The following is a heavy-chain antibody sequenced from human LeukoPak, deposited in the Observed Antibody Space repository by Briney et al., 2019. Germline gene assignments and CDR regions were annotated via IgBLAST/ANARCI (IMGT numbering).Heavy chain of an antibody. D-gene: IGHD6-19*01. Sequence: SVKVSCKASGGTFSSYAISWVRQAPGLGLEWMGRIIPILGIANYAQKFQARVTITADKSTSTAYMELSSLRSEDTAVYYCARTREMGSSGWYGGDWFDPWGQGTLVTVSS. J-gene: IGHJ5*02. V-gene: IGHV1-69*04. CDR2: IIPILGIA. CDR3: ARTREMGSSGWYGGDWFDP. CDR1: GGTFSSYA.